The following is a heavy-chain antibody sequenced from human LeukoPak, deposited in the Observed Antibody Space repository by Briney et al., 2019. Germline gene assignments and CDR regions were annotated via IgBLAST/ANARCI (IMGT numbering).Heavy chain of an antibody. CDR2: IYYSGST. D-gene: IGHD5-18*01. CDR3: ARDASRIQLWPL. Sequence: SETLSLTCTVSGGSITSSSYCWGWIRQPPGKGLEWIGSIYYSGSTHYSPSLKSRVTISVDMSKNQFSLKLSSVTAADTAIYYCARDASRIQLWPLWGQGTLVTVSS. J-gene: IGHJ4*02. V-gene: IGHV4-39*07. CDR1: GGSITSSSYC.